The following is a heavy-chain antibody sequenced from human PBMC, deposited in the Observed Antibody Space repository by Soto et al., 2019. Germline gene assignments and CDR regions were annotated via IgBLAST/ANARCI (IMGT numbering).Heavy chain of an antibody. CDR2: ISSSSSTI. Sequence: SLRLSCAASGFTFSSYSMNWVRQAPGKGLEWVSYISSSSSTIYYADSVKGRFTISRDNAKNSLYLQMNSLRAEDTAVYYCARDFVCSSTSCYPNWFGPWGQGTLVTVSS. J-gene: IGHJ5*02. CDR1: GFTFSSYS. D-gene: IGHD2-2*01. CDR3: ARDFVCSSTSCYPNWFGP. V-gene: IGHV3-48*01.